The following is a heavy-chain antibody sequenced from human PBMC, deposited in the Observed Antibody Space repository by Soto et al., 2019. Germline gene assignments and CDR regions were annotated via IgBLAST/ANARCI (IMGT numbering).Heavy chain of an antibody. Sequence: QVQLVQSGAEVKKPGASVKGSCKASGYTFTSYAMHWVRQAPGQRLQWMGWINAGNGNTKYSQKFQGSVTITRDPSGSTAYMERSSLRSEDTAVYYCARVASTVTTPFDYWGKGTLVTVSS. CDR3: ARVASTVTTPFDY. CDR2: INAGNGNT. J-gene: IGHJ4*02. CDR1: GYTFTSYA. V-gene: IGHV1-3*01. D-gene: IGHD4-17*01.